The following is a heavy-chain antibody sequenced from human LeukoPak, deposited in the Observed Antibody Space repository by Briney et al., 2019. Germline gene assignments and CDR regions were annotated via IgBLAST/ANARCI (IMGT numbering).Heavy chain of an antibody. V-gene: IGHV3-30*18. J-gene: IGHJ6*02. Sequence: GGSLRLSCAASGFTFSSYGMHWVRQAPGKGLEWVAVISYDGSNKYYADSVKGRSTISRDNSKNTLYLQMNSLRAEDTAVYYCAKTVGAAGGYYGMDVWGQGTTVTVSS. CDR2: ISYDGSNK. CDR3: AKTVGAAGGYYGMDV. CDR1: GFTFSSYG. D-gene: IGHD2-15*01.